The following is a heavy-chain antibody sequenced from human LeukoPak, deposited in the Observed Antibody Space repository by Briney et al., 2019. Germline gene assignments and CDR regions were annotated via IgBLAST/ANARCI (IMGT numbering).Heavy chain of an antibody. Sequence: SETLSLTCAVYGGSFSGYYWSWIRQPPGKGLEWIGEINHSGSTNYNPSLKSRVTISVDTSKNQFSLKLSSVTAADTAVYYCARDRFTLHYYGMDVWGQGTTVTVSS. J-gene: IGHJ6*02. CDR2: INHSGST. CDR3: ARDRFTLHYYGMDV. V-gene: IGHV4-34*01. CDR1: GGSFSGYY.